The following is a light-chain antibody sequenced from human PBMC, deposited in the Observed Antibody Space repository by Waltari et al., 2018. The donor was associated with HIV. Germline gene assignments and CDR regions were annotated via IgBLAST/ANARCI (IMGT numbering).Light chain of an antibody. CDR3: QASDTWTV. Sequence: SYELTQPPSVSVSPGQTASITCSGDKLGDKYVSWYQQRPGQSPVLLIYQDTKRPSGIPERFSGSNSGNTATLTITGAQAMDESAYYCQASDTWTVFGGGTKLTVL. J-gene: IGLJ2*01. CDR2: QDT. V-gene: IGLV3-1*01. CDR1: KLGDKY.